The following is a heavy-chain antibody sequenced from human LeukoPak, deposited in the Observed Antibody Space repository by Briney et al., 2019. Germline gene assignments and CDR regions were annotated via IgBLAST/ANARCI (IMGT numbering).Heavy chain of an antibody. V-gene: IGHV4-39*01. J-gene: IGHJ4*02. CDR3: ARHKPDESSREGPLDY. CDR1: YDPVRSRSYY. CDR2: VHHTGSI. Sequence: SETLSLTCSVSYDPVRSRSYYWGWIRQPPGKGLEWVVSVHHTGSIYYNQALKSRVSISVDTFRNQVSLTLSSVTAADTAVYYCARHKPDESSREGPLDYWGQGTLVTVSS.